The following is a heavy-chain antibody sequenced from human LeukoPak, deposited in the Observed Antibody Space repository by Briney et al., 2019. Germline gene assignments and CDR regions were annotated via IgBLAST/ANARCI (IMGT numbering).Heavy chain of an antibody. D-gene: IGHD3/OR15-3a*01. CDR2: IYYTGST. CDR3: ARAGLAMDV. J-gene: IGHJ6*03. CDR1: GGSISSSTYY. Sequence: PSETLSLTCTVSGGSISSSTYYWGWIRQPPGKGLEWIGYIYYTGSTYCNPSLKSRVTISVDTSKNQFSLKLSSVTAADTAVYYCARAGLAMDVWGKGTTVTVSS. V-gene: IGHV4-39*07.